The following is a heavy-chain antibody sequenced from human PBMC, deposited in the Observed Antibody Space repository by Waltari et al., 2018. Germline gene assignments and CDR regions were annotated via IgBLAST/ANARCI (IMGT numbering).Heavy chain of an antibody. Sequence: QVQLRESGPGLVKPSETLSLNCAVSSYSMTSGYYWGWIRQPPGKGLEWIGSIYNTGSTYSNPSLKSRVTISVDTSKNQFSLNLFSVTATDTAVYYCAREHTVIRRLSSSNWFDPWGQGTLVTVSS. CDR2: IYNTGST. D-gene: IGHD2-21*01. V-gene: IGHV4-38-2*02. CDR3: AREHTVIRRLSSSNWFDP. J-gene: IGHJ5*02. CDR1: SYSMTSGYY.